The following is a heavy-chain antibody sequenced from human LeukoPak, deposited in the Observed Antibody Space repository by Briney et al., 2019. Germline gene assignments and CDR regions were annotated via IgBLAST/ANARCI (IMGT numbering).Heavy chain of an antibody. CDR2: INHSGST. D-gene: IGHD4-11*01. CDR1: GGSFSGYY. CDR3: ARGGVYSNSFDP. V-gene: IGHV4-34*01. Sequence: SETLSLTCAVYGGSFSGYYWSWIRQPPGKGLEWIGEINHSGSTNYNPSLKSRVTISVDTSKNQFSLKLSSVTAAGTAVYYCARGGVYSNSFDPWGQGTLVTVSS. J-gene: IGHJ5*02.